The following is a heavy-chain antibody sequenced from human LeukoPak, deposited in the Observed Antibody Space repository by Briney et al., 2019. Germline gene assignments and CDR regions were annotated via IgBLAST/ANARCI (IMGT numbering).Heavy chain of an antibody. D-gene: IGHD3-3*01. Sequence: SETLSLTCAVYGGSFSGYYWSWIRQPPGKGLEWIGEINHSGSTNYNPSLKSRVTISVDTSKNQFSLKLSSVTAADTAVYYCARVHRITIFGVVIRGYPLFDYWGQGTLVTASS. CDR2: INHSGST. CDR1: GGSFSGYY. CDR3: ARVHRITIFGVVIRGYPLFDY. J-gene: IGHJ4*02. V-gene: IGHV4-34*01.